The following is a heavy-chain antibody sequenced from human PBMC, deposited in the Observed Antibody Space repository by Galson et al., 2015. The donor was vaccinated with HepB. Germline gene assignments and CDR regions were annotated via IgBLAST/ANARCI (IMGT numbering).Heavy chain of an antibody. J-gene: IGHJ6*03. D-gene: IGHD2-2*01. V-gene: IGHV3-49*03. Sequence: SLRLSCPASGFTFGDYAMSWFRQAPGKGLEWVGFIRSRAYGGTTEYAASVKGRFTISRDDSKSIAYLQMNSLKTEDTAVYYCTRGYCSSTSCPHYYYYMDVWGKGTTVTVSS. CDR1: GFTFGDYA. CDR2: IRSRAYGGTT. CDR3: TRGYCSSTSCPHYYYYMDV.